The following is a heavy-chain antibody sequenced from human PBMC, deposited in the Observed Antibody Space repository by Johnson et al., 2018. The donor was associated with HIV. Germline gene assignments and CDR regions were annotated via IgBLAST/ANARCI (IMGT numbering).Heavy chain of an antibody. CDR2: ITHDGSKK. CDR1: GFTFSSYG. V-gene: IGHV3-30*19. D-gene: IGHD6-6*01. J-gene: IGHJ3*02. Sequence: QVQLVESGGGVVQPGRSLRLSCAASGFTFSSYGMHWVRQAPGKGLEWVAIITHDGSKKYYADSVQGRFTISRDDSKNTLYLQMSSLRPEDTAVYYCANLEYNSTDAFEIWGQGTRVTVSS. CDR3: ANLEYNSTDAFEI.